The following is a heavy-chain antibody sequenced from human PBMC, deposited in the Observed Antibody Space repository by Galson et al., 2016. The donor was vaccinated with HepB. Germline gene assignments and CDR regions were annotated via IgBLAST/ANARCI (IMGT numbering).Heavy chain of an antibody. D-gene: IGHD4-23*01. J-gene: IGHJ6*02. CDR1: GFTFSTYA. V-gene: IGHV3-23*01. Sequence: SLRLSCAASGFTFSTYAMSWVRQAPGKGLEWISGITGNGGGTYYADPVKGRFTISRDPSKITLYLQMSSLRVEDTAIYFCAKDYTGRTVGCSDGLDVWGQGTTVIVSS. CDR2: ITGNGGGT. CDR3: AKDYTGRTVGCSDGLDV.